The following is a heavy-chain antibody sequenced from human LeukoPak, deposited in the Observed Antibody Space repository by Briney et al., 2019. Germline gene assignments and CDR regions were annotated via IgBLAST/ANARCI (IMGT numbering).Heavy chain of an antibody. Sequence: LEWMGWINPNSGGTNYAQKFQGRVTMTRDTSISTAYMELSRLRSDDTAVYYCARGPDEFDYWGQGTLVTVSS. CDR2: INPNSGGT. D-gene: IGHD1-14*01. V-gene: IGHV1-2*02. CDR3: ARGPDEFDY. J-gene: IGHJ4*02.